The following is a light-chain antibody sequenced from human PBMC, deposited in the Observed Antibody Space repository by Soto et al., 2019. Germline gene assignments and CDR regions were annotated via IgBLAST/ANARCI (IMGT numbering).Light chain of an antibody. CDR3: LQDYISPFT. CDR1: QGIRND. Sequence: AIQMTQSPSSLSASVGDRVTITCRASQGIRNDLGWYQQKPGKAPKLLIYAASSLQSGVPLRFSGSASGTDFTLTISSLQPEDFATYYCLQDYISPFTFGPGTKVDIK. CDR2: AAS. V-gene: IGKV1-6*01. J-gene: IGKJ3*01.